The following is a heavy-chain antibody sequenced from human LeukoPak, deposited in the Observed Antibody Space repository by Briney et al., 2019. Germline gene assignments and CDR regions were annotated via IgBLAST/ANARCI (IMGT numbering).Heavy chain of an antibody. D-gene: IGHD5-18*01. Sequence: GGSLRLSCAASGLTFSSYEMNWVRQAPGKGLEGVSSISRSGNTIFYVDSVKGRFTISRDNAKNSLYLQMNSLRAEDTAVYYCAREVAAMVMYYGMDVWGKGTTVTVSS. CDR1: GLTFSSYE. V-gene: IGHV3-48*03. CDR3: AREVAAMVMYYGMDV. CDR2: ISRSGNTI. J-gene: IGHJ6*04.